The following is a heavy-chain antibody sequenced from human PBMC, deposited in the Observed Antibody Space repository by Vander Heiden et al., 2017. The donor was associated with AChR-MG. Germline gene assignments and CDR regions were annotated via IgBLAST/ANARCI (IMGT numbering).Heavy chain of an antibody. CDR1: GGSFSGYY. CDR2: INHSGST. CDR3: ARQPTSAGKKYYYYGMDV. V-gene: IGHV4-34*01. D-gene: IGHD3-10*01. J-gene: IGHJ6*02. Sequence: QVQLQQWGAGLLKPSETLSLTCAVYGGSFSGYYWSWIREPRGKWLELIGEINHSGSTNYNPSLKSRVTISVDTSKNQFSLKLSSVTAADTAVYYCARQPTSAGKKYYYYGMDVWGQGTTVTVSS.